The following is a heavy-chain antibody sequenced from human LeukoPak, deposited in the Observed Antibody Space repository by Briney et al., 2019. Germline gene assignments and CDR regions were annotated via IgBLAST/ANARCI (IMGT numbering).Heavy chain of an antibody. J-gene: IGHJ6*02. CDR1: GFTFVDYA. CDR3: TRGQNLLGFGVPSNGYYYYGLDV. D-gene: IGHD3-10*01. V-gene: IGHV3-49*04. CDR2: IRSKAYGGTT. Sequence: PGRSLRLSCTASGFTFVDYAMSWVRQAPGKGLEWVGFIRSKAYGGTTEYAASVKGRLTISRDDSKSIAQLPMNSLNTEDTAVYYCTRGQNLLGFGVPSNGYYYYGLDVWGQGTTVTVSS.